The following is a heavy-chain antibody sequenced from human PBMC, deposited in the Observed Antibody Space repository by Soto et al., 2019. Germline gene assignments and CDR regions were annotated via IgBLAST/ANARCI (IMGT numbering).Heavy chain of an antibody. CDR1: AYTFNTYG. Sequence: QVQMVQSGPEVKKPGASVKVSCKASAYTFNTYGISWVRRAPGQGLEWMGWISGHNGQTNYAQKFRGRVTITTDTSTSKAYMELRSLRSYDTAIYYCARDGRKQLWVEGRNAMDVWGQGTTVTVSS. V-gene: IGHV1-18*01. J-gene: IGHJ6*02. D-gene: IGHD5-18*01. CDR3: ARDGRKQLWVEGRNAMDV. CDR2: ISGHNGQT.